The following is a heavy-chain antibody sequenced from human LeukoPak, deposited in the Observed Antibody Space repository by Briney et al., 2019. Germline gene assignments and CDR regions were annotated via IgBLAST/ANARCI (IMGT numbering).Heavy chain of an antibody. CDR2: INADDGNT. V-gene: IGHV1/OR15-3*02. CDR1: GYTFTASY. CDR3: ARGIVVKPSANWFDP. Sequence: ASVKVSCKASGYTFTASYMYWVRQAPGRGLEWMGLINADDGNTRYSQRFQGRVTITRDTSANTAYMELSSLRFEDTAVYYCARGIVVKPSANWFDPWGQGTPVTVSS. D-gene: IGHD2-2*01. J-gene: IGHJ5*02.